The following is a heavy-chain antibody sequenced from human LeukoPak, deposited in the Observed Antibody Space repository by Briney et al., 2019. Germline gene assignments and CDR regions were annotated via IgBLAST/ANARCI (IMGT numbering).Heavy chain of an antibody. V-gene: IGHV3-15*07. CDR3: TTGNWGPY. Sequence: GGSLRLSCAASGFTFSNAWMNWVRQAPGKGLEWVGRIKSKTDGETTDFGAPVKGRFAISGDDSKNTMYLHMNSLRTEDTAVYYCTTGNWGPYWGQGTLVTVSS. J-gene: IGHJ4*02. CDR1: GFTFSNAW. D-gene: IGHD7-27*01. CDR2: IKSKTDGETT.